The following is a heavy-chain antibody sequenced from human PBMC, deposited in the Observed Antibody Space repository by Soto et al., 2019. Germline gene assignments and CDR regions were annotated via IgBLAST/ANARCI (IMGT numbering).Heavy chain of an antibody. CDR1: VGSFSGYY. Sequence: SETLSLTCAVYVGSFSGYYWSWIRQPPGKGLEWIGEINHRGSTKYNPSLKSRVTISVDRSKNQFSLRLISVTAADTAVYYCARVDDIWGQGTLVTVSS. D-gene: IGHD3-9*01. J-gene: IGHJ4*02. V-gene: IGHV4-34*01. CDR2: INHRGST. CDR3: ARVDDI.